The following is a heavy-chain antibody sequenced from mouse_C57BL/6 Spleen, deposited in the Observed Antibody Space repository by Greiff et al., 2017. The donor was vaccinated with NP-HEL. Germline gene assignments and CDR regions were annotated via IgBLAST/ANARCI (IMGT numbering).Heavy chain of an antibody. Sequence: EVKLVESGGGLVKPGGSLKLSCAASGFTFSDYGMHWVRQAPEKGLEWVAYISSGSSTIYYADTVKGRFTISRDNAKNTLFLQMTSLRSEDTAMYYCARQLGLWYFDVWGTGTTVTVSS. J-gene: IGHJ1*03. D-gene: IGHD4-1*02. CDR2: ISSGSSTI. CDR1: GFTFSDYG. CDR3: ARQLGLWYFDV. V-gene: IGHV5-17*01.